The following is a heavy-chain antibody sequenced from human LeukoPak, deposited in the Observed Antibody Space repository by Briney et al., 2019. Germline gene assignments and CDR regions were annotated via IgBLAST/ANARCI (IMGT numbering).Heavy chain of an antibody. Sequence: GGSLRLSCAASGFTFSSYSMNWVRQAPGKGLEWVAVIWYDGSNKYYADSVEGRFTISRDNSKNTLYLQMNSLRAEDAAVYYCAREERGSFDYWGQGTLVTVSS. CDR3: AREERGSFDY. J-gene: IGHJ4*02. D-gene: IGHD1-26*01. V-gene: IGHV3-33*08. CDR1: GFTFSSYS. CDR2: IWYDGSNK.